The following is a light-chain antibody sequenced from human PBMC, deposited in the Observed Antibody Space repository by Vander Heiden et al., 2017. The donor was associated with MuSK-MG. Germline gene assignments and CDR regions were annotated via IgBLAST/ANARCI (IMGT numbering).Light chain of an antibody. Sequence: DIQMTQSPSSLSASVGDRVTITCQASQDISNYLNWYQQKPGKAPKLLIYDASNLETGVPSRFSGSGSGTDFTFTISSLQPKDIATYYCQQYENLPITFGHGTRLEIK. CDR1: QDISNY. CDR2: DAS. J-gene: IGKJ5*01. V-gene: IGKV1-33*01. CDR3: QQYENLPIT.